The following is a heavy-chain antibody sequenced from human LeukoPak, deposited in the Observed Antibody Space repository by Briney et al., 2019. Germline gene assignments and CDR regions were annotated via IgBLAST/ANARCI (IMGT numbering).Heavy chain of an antibody. J-gene: IGHJ4*02. Sequence: PGGSLRLSCAVSGFTVSGTYMSWVRQAPGKGLEWVSVIYSGGNTYYSDSVKGRFAISRDTSKNTLYLQMNSLRAEDTAVYYCAIALYSGHADLFDSWGQGTLVTVSS. D-gene: IGHD1-26*01. V-gene: IGHV3-66*01. CDR2: IYSGGNT. CDR3: AIALYSGHADLFDS. CDR1: GFTVSGTY.